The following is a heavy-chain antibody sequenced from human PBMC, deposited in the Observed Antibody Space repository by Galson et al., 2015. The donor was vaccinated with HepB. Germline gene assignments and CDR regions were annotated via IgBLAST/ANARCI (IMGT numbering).Heavy chain of an antibody. V-gene: IGHV3-7*03. D-gene: IGHD3-10*01. Sequence: SLRLSCAASGFTFSSYWMSWVRQAPGKGLEWVANIKQDGSEKYYVDSVKGRFTISRDNAKNSLYLQMNSLRAEDTAVYYCARDLWFGESPLDVWGQGTTVTVSS. CDR1: GFTFSSYW. J-gene: IGHJ6*02. CDR2: IKQDGSEK. CDR3: ARDLWFGESPLDV.